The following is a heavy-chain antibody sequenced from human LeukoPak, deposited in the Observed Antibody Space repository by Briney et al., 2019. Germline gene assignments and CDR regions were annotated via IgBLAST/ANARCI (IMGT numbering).Heavy chain of an antibody. CDR3: ATYYYYGSGSPIDY. J-gene: IGHJ4*02. V-gene: IGHV1-24*01. D-gene: IGHD3-10*01. CDR1: GYTLTELS. CDR2: FDPEDGET. Sequence: ASVKVSCKVSGYTLTELSMHWVRQAPGKGLEWMGGFDPEDGETIYAQKFQGRVTMTEDTSTDTAYMELSSLRSEDTAVYYCATYYYYGSGSPIDYWGQGTLVTVSS.